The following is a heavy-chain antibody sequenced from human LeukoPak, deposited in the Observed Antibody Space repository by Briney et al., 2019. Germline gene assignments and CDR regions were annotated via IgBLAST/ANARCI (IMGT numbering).Heavy chain of an antibody. V-gene: IGHV4-4*02. CDR1: GGSISSSIR. Sequence: SGTLSLTCGVSGGSISSSIRWSWVRQPPGRGLEWIGEIHHGGSTKYSPSLKSLVTISVDKSKNQFSLKLNSMTAADTAVYYCTAQGGWYVDYWGQGTLVTVSS. D-gene: IGHD6-19*01. J-gene: IGHJ4*02. CDR2: IHHGGST. CDR3: TAQGGWYVDY.